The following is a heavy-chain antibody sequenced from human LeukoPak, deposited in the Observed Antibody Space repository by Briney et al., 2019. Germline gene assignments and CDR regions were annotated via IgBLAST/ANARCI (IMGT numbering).Heavy chain of an antibody. CDR2: INWNGGSI. Sequence: GGSLRLSCAASGSTFDNYGMSWVRLAPGKGLEWVSGINWNGGSIGYAHSVKGRFTISRDNAKNSLYLQMNSLRAEDTALYYCARVGIYGDYGRYFDYWGQETLVTVSS. CDR1: GSTFDNYG. V-gene: IGHV3-20*04. J-gene: IGHJ4*02. D-gene: IGHD4-17*01. CDR3: ARVGIYGDYGRYFDY.